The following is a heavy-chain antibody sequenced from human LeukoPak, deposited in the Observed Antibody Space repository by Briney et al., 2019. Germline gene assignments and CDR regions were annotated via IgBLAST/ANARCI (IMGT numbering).Heavy chain of an antibody. V-gene: IGHV1-69*05. CDR3: ARSGYQLLPRDYYFDY. CDR1: GGTFSSYA. J-gene: IGHJ4*02. D-gene: IGHD2-2*01. Sequence: SVKVSCKASGGTFSSYAISWVRQAPGQGLEWMGGIIPIFGTANYAQKFQGRVTITTDESTSTAYMELSSLRSADTAVYYCARSGYQLLPRDYYFDYWGQGTLVTVSS. CDR2: IIPIFGTA.